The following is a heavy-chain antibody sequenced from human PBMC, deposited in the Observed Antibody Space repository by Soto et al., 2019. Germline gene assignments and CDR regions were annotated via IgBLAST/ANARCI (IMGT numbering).Heavy chain of an antibody. CDR2: ISSSGTTI. J-gene: IGHJ4*02. CDR1: GFPFSDYY. V-gene: IGHV3-11*01. Sequence: GGSLRLSCAASGFPFSDYYMSWIRQPPGKGLEWVSYISSSGTTIYYADSLKGRFTISRDNAKNSLFLQMNSLRAEDTAVYYCVRDSPQWMSTWSLNYWGQGTLVTVSS. CDR3: VRDSPQWMSTWSLNY. D-gene: IGHD3-3*01.